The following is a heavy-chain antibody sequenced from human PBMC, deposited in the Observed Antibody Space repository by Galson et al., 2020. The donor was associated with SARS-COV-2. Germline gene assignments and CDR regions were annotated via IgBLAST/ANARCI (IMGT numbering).Heavy chain of an antibody. J-gene: IGHJ4*02. CDR1: GYTFAAYG. V-gene: IGHV1-18*01. CDR3: ARESVSDRSGWRWGEY. Sequence: ASVKVSCKASGYTFAAYGISWVRQAPGQGPEWMGISTYTGDTKYEHKFQGRVTMTTDTSTSTAYMELRSLRSDDTATYYCARESVSDRSGWRWGEYWGQGTLVTVSS. D-gene: IGHD3-16*01. CDR2: ISTYTGDT.